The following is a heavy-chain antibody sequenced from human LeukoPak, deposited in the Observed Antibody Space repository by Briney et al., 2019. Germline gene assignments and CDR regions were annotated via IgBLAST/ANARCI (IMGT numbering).Heavy chain of an antibody. J-gene: IGHJ6*02. Sequence: PSETLSLTCTGSGGSISTYYWSWFRQPPGKGLDWIGNIYYSGSTNYNPSLKSRVTMSVDTSKNQFSLKLISVTAADTAVYYCARVRERNSYYYGMDVWGQGTTVTVSS. CDR2: IYYSGST. V-gene: IGHV4-59*01. CDR3: ARVRERNSYYYGMDV. D-gene: IGHD1-26*01. CDR1: GGSISTYY.